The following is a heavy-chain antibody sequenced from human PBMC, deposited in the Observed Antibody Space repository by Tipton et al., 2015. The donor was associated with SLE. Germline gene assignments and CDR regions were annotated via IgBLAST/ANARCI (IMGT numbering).Heavy chain of an antibody. D-gene: IGHD6-19*01. CDR1: GFTFSDYY. J-gene: IGHJ3*02. V-gene: IGHV3-11*06. CDR2: ISSSSSYT. CDR3: ARDWVSSGWYGDAFDI. Sequence: SLRLSCAASGFTFSDYYMSWIRQAPGKGLEWVSYISSSSSYTNYADSVKGRFTISRDNAKNSLYLQMNSLRAEDTAVYYCARDWVSSGWYGDAFDIWGQGTMVTVSS.